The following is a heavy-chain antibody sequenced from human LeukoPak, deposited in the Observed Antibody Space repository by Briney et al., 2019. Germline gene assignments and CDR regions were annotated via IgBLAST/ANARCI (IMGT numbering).Heavy chain of an antibody. V-gene: IGHV4-61*02. CDR3: ARDYCGGDCYLDNWFDP. J-gene: IGHJ5*02. D-gene: IGHD2-21*01. CDR2: IYTSGST. Sequence: SETLSLTCTVSGGSISSGSYYWSWIRRPAGKGLEWIGRIYTSGSTNYNPSLRSRVTISVDTSKNQFSLKLSSVTAADTAVYYCARDYCGGDCYLDNWFDPWGQGTLVTVSS. CDR1: GGSISSGSYY.